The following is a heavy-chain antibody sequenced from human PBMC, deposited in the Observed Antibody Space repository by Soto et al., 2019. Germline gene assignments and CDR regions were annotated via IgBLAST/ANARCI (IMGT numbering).Heavy chain of an antibody. V-gene: IGHV4-59*01. J-gene: IGHJ4*02. CDR2: IYYSGST. D-gene: IGHD6-19*01. CDR3: ARGLAVAGTGIDY. CDR1: GGSISSYY. Sequence: PSETLSLTCTVSGGSISSYYWSWIRQPPGKGLEWIGYIYYSGSTNYNPSLKSRVTISVDTFKNQFSLKLSSVTAADTAVYYCARGLAVAGTGIDYWGQGTLVTVSS.